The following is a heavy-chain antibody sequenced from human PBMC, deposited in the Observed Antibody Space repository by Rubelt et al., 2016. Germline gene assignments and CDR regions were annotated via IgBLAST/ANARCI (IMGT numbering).Heavy chain of an antibody. J-gene: IGHJ4*02. D-gene: IGHD3-22*01. Sequence: QVQLQQWGAGLLKPSETLSLTCAVYGESFSGHFWSWIRQPPGKGLEWIGEISHRGSTSYNPSLKSRVTISVDSSKNQFSLRLSSVTAADTAVYYCARRGGSSGYYYFDYSGQGTLVTVSS. V-gene: IGHV4-34*01. CDR1: GESFSGHF. CDR2: ISHRGST. CDR3: ARRGGSSGYYYFDY.